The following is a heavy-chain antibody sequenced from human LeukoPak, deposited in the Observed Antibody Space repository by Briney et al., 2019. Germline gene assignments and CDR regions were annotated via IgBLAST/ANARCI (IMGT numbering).Heavy chain of an antibody. J-gene: IGHJ4*02. CDR1: GFTFSSYG. V-gene: IGHV3-30*18. CDR3: AKDRALHNGIDY. Sequence: GGSLRLSCAASGFTFSSYGMHWVRQAPGKGLEWVAVISYDGSNKYYADSVEGRFTISRDNSKNTLYLQMNSLRAEDTAVYYCAKDRALHNGIDYWGRGTLVTVSS. D-gene: IGHD1-26*01. CDR2: ISYDGSNK.